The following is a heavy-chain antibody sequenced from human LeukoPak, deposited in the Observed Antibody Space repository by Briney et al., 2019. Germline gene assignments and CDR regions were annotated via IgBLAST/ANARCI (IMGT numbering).Heavy chain of an antibody. Sequence: PGGPLRLSCAASGFTFSSYRMNWVRQAPRKGLEWVSSMSSSSSYIYYADSVKGRFTISRDNTKNSLYLQMHSLRAEETAVYYCARDGTGIVYYYAMDVWGQGTTVTVSS. CDR3: ARDGTGIVYYYAMDV. V-gene: IGHV3-21*01. CDR1: GFTFSSYR. CDR2: MSSSSSYI. J-gene: IGHJ6*02. D-gene: IGHD3/OR15-3a*01.